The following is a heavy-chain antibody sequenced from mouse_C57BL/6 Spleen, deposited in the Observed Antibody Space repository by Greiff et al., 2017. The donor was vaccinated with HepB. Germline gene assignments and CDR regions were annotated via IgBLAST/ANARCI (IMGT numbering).Heavy chain of an antibody. D-gene: IGHD2-10*02. CDR3: ARVPPSHFGGY. CDR2: ISDGGSYT. V-gene: IGHV5-4*01. J-gene: IGHJ3*01. Sequence: EVQVVESGGGLVKPGGSLKLSCAASGFTFSSYAMSWVRQTPEKRLEWVATISDGGSYTYYPDNVKGRFTISRDNAKNNLYLQMSHLKSEDTAMYYCARVPPSHFGGYWGQGTLVTVSA. CDR1: GFTFSSYA.